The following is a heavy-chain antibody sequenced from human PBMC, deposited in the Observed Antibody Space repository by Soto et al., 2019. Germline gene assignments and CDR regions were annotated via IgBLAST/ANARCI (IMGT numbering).Heavy chain of an antibody. CDR3: ARDTAAASTRNDYYYGMDV. CDR2: ISYDGSNK. Sequence: PGGSLRLSCAASGFTFSSYAMHWVRQAPGKGLEWVAVISYDGSNKYYADSVKGRFTISRDNSKNTLYLQMNSLRAEDTAVYYCARDTAAASTRNDYYYGMDVWGQGTTVTVSS. V-gene: IGHV3-30-3*01. CDR1: GFTFSSYA. D-gene: IGHD6-13*01. J-gene: IGHJ6*02.